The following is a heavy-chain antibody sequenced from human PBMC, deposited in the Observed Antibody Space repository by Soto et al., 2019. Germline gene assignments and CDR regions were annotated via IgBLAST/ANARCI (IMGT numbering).Heavy chain of an antibody. V-gene: IGHV1-3*01. CDR3: ARDSTGYCSGGSCYPSHEYFQH. J-gene: IGHJ1*01. D-gene: IGHD2-15*01. Sequence: ASVKVSCKASGYTFTSYAMHWVRQAPGQRLEWMGWINAGNGNTKYSQKFQGRVTITRDTSASTAYMELSSLRSEDTAVYYCARDSTGYCSGGSCYPSHEYFQHWGQGTLVTVSS. CDR2: INAGNGNT. CDR1: GYTFTSYA.